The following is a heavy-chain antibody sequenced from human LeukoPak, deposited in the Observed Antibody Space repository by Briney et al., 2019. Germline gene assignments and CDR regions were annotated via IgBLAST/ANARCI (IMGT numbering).Heavy chain of an antibody. J-gene: IGHJ3*02. CDR1: GYTFTSYY. Sequence: ASVKVSCKASGYTFTSYYMHWVRQAPGQGLEWMGIINPSGGSTSYAQKFQGRVTMTRDTSTSTVYMELSSLRSEDTAVYYCAKDLGRSIAAFGRVDIWGQGTMVTVSS. CDR3: AKDLGRSIAAFGRVDI. CDR2: INPSGGST. V-gene: IGHV1-46*01. D-gene: IGHD6-6*01.